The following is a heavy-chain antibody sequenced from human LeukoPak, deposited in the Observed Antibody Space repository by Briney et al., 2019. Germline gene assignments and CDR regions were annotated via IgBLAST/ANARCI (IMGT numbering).Heavy chain of an antibody. Sequence: PSETLSLTCTVSGGSISSSTYYWGWIRQSPGKGLEWIGSIYYSGTTYYNPSLKSRVTISVDTSKNQFSLKLTSVTAADTAVYYCTRGNGWYYYWGQGTLVTVSS. CDR2: IYYSGTT. J-gene: IGHJ4*02. V-gene: IGHV4-39*07. D-gene: IGHD6-19*01. CDR1: GGSISSSTYY. CDR3: TRGNGWYYY.